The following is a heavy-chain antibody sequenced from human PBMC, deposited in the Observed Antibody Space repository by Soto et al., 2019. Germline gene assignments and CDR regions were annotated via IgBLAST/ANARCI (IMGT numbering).Heavy chain of an antibody. V-gene: IGHV1-24*01. Sequence: ASVKVSCKVSGYTLTELSMHWVRQAPGKGLEWMGGFDPEDGETIYAQKFQGRVTMTEDTSTDTAYMELSSLRSEDTAVYYCAKGVTNYVSYTGYYNYGMDVWGQGTTVTVSS. CDR2: FDPEDGET. D-gene: IGHD1-7*01. J-gene: IGHJ6*02. CDR1: GYTLTELS. CDR3: AKGVTNYVSYTGYYNYGMDV.